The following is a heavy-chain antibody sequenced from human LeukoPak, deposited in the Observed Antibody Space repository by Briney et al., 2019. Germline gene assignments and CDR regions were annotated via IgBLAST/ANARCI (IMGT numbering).Heavy chain of an antibody. D-gene: IGHD4-17*01. Sequence: QPGGSLRLSCAASGFTFSSYWMHWVRQAPGKGLVWVSHIRTDGITTNYADSVKGRFTISRDNARNTLYLQMNSLRAEDTAVYYCAGTYYADYGTTYSLDYWGQGTLVTVSS. CDR2: IRTDGITT. V-gene: IGHV3-74*01. J-gene: IGHJ4*02. CDR1: GFTFSSYW. CDR3: AGTYYADYGTTYSLDY.